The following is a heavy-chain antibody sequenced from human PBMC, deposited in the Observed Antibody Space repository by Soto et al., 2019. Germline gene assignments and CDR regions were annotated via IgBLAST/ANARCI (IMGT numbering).Heavy chain of an antibody. D-gene: IGHD2-15*01. CDR2: IYTSGST. V-gene: IGHV4-4*07. Sequence: WETLSLTCTVSGGSISSYYWSWIRQPAGKGLEWIGRIYTSGSTNYNPSLKSRVTMSVDTSKNQFSLKLSSVTAADTAVYYCAREGYCSGGSCYQENGMDVWGQGTTVTVSS. J-gene: IGHJ6*02. CDR3: AREGYCSGGSCYQENGMDV. CDR1: GGSISSYY.